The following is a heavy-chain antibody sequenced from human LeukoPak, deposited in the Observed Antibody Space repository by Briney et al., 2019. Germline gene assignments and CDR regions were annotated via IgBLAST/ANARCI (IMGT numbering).Heavy chain of an antibody. D-gene: IGHD6-13*01. J-gene: IGHJ4*02. CDR3: ARDLEEYSSSWYSYFDY. V-gene: IGHV1-18*01. Sequence: ASMKVSCKASGYTFTSYGISWVRQAPGQGLEWMGWISAYNGNTNYAQKLQGRVTMTTDTSTSTAYMELRSLRSDDTAVYYCARDLEEYSSSWYSYFDYWGQGTLVTVSS. CDR1: GYTFTSYG. CDR2: ISAYNGNT.